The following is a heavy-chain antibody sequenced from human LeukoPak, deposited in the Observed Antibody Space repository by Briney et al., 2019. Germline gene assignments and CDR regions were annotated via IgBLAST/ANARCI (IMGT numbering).Heavy chain of an antibody. D-gene: IGHD3-3*01. CDR3: ARDWHQLRFLEWLPLDY. J-gene: IGHJ4*02. CDR1: GYTFTSYG. CDR2: ISAYNGNT. V-gene: IGHV1-18*01. Sequence: GASVKVSCTASGYTFTSYGISWVRQAPGQGLEWMGWISAYNGNTNYAQKLQGRVTMTTDTSTSTAYMELRSLRSDDTAVYYCARDWHQLRFLEWLPLDYWGQGTLVTVSS.